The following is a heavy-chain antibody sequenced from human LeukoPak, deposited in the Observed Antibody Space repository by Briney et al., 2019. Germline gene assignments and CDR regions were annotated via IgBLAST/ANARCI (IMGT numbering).Heavy chain of an antibody. D-gene: IGHD5-12*01. V-gene: IGHV4-34*01. Sequence: SETLSLTCAVYGGSFSGYYWSWIRQPPGKGLEWIGEINHSGSTNYNPSLKSRVTISVDTSKNQFSLKLSSVTAADTAVYYCAEGPGYSRQSGRPWGQGTLVTVSS. CDR1: GGSFSGYY. J-gene: IGHJ5*02. CDR3: AEGPGYSRQSGRP. CDR2: INHSGST.